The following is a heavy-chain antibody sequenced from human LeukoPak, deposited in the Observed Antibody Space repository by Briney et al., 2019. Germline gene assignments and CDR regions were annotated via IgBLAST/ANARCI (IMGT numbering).Heavy chain of an antibody. CDR1: GFTFSSYG. V-gene: IGHV3-48*03. J-gene: IGHJ4*02. CDR3: ARGPYSSNWYVDY. Sequence: GRSLRLSCAASGFTFSSYGMHWVRLAPGKGLEWISYISRTGNSIYYADSVKGRFTVSRDSAKNSLCLQMNSLRAEDTAVYYCARGPYSSNWYVDYWGQGTLVTVAS. D-gene: IGHD6-13*01. CDR2: ISRTGNSI.